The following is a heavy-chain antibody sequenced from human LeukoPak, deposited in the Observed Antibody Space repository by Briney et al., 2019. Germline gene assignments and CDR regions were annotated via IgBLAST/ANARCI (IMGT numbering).Heavy chain of an antibody. V-gene: IGHV4-4*02. Sequence: SGTLSLTCAVSGGSITNSYWWTWVRQSPGKGLEWVGEIYYSGSTYYNPSLKSRVTISVDTSKNQFSLKLSSVTAADTAVYYCPRHKVRGVIMRWGQGTLVTVSS. CDR1: GGSITNSYW. D-gene: IGHD3-10*01. CDR3: PRHKVRGVIMR. CDR2: IYYSGST. J-gene: IGHJ4*02.